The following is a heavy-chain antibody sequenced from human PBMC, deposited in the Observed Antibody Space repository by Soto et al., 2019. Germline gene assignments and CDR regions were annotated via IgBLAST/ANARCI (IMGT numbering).Heavy chain of an antibody. Sequence: QVQLVESGGGVVQPGRSLRLSCVVSGFSFRDYDMNWVRQVPGKGLEWVAVISYNGNDKYYADSVKGRFTLSRDTSKNTLYLKMNSLRAEDAAVYYCVRVEGIGVTTWGQGTLVTVSS. CDR2: ISYNGNDK. J-gene: IGHJ5*02. CDR1: GFSFRDYD. D-gene: IGHD6-19*01. CDR3: VRVEGIGVTT. V-gene: IGHV3-30*03.